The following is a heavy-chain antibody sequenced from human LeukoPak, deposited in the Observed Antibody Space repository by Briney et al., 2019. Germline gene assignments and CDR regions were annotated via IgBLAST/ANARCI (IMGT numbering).Heavy chain of an antibody. Sequence: GGSLRLSCAASGFTFSSYAMSWVRQAPGKGLEWVSAISGSGGSTYYADSVKGRFTISRDNSKNTLYLQMNSLRAEDTAAYYCAKDTDYDSSGYYDYWGQGTLVTVSS. CDR2: ISGSGGST. V-gene: IGHV3-23*01. CDR3: AKDTDYDSSGYYDY. CDR1: GFTFSSYA. J-gene: IGHJ4*02. D-gene: IGHD3-22*01.